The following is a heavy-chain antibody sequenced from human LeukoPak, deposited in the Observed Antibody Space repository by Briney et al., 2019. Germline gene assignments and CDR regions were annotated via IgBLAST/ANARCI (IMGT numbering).Heavy chain of an antibody. V-gene: IGHV4-34*01. Sequence: TASETLSLTCAVYGGSFSGYCWSWIRQPPGKGLEWIGEINHCGSTNYNPSLKSRVTISVDTSKNQFSLKLSSVTAADTAVYYCARGSRYYGSGSYYRWFDPWGQGTLVTVSS. D-gene: IGHD3-10*01. CDR2: INHCGST. J-gene: IGHJ5*02. CDR1: GGSFSGYC. CDR3: ARGSRYYGSGSYYRWFDP.